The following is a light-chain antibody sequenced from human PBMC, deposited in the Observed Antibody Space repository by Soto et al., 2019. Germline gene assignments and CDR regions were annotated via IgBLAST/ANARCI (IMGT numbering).Light chain of an antibody. Sequence: EIVLTQSPATLSLSPGDRATLSCRASQSVSRSLTWYQQKPGQAPRLLFYDASTRATGIPPRFSGSGSGTDFTLTISSLEPEDVAVYYCQQRSNSFGGGTKVEIK. CDR3: QQRSNS. J-gene: IGKJ4*01. V-gene: IGKV3-11*01. CDR2: DAS. CDR1: QSVSRS.